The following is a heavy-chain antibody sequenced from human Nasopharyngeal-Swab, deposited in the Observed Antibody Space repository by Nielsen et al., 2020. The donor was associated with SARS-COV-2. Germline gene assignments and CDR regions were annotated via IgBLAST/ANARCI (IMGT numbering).Heavy chain of an antibody. CDR3: ARGRGAYGDYYYYYYTDV. V-gene: IGHV6-1*01. J-gene: IGHJ6*03. Sequence: WIRQSPSRGLERLVRTYYRSKWYNDYAVSVKSRITINPDTSKNQFSVHLDSVTPEDTAVYYCARGRGAYGDYYYYYYTDVWGKGTTVTVSS. CDR2: TYYRSKWYN. D-gene: IGHD4-17*01.